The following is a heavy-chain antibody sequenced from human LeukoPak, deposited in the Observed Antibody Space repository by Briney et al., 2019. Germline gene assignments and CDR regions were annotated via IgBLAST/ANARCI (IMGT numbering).Heavy chain of an antibody. D-gene: IGHD3-10*01. CDR1: GYTFTSYD. CDR2: MNPNSGNT. CDR3: AREGTKLPWFGELRITRYYYYYMDV. V-gene: IGHV1-8*01. J-gene: IGHJ6*03. Sequence: ASVKVSCKASGYTFTSYDINWVRQATGQGLEWMGWMNPNSGNTGYAQKFQGRVTMTRNTSISTAYMALSSLRSEDTAVYYCAREGTKLPWFGELRITRYYYYYMDVWGKGTTVTISS.